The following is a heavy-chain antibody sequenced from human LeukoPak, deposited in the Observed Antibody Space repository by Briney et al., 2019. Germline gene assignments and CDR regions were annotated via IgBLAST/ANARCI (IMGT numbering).Heavy chain of an antibody. D-gene: IGHD5-12*01. CDR1: GYTFTSYD. Sequence: ASVKVSCKASGYTFTSYDINWLRQATGQGLEWMGWMNPNSGNTGYAQNFQGRVTMTRNTSISTAYMELSSLRSEDTAVYYCARWTPSKLVATIWEDPAFDYWGQGTLVTVSS. J-gene: IGHJ4*02. CDR2: MNPNSGNT. CDR3: ARWTPSKLVATIWEDPAFDY. V-gene: IGHV1-8*01.